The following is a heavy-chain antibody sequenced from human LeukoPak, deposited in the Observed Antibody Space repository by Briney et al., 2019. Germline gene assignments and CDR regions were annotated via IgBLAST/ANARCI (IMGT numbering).Heavy chain of an antibody. CDR1: GFIFSDYY. J-gene: IGHJ5*02. CDR2: IDSSGDVI. D-gene: IGHD6-13*01. V-gene: IGHV3-11*01. CDR3: AKGTHSSSWHWYDP. Sequence: PGGSLRLSCAASGFIFSDYYMTWIRQAPGKGLEWRSYIDSSGDVIYYADSVKGRFTISRDNAKNSLYLQMNSLRAEDTAVYYCAKGTHSSSWHWYDPWGQGTLVTVSS.